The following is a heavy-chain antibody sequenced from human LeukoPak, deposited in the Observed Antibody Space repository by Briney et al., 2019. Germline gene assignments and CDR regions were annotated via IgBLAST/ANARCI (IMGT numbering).Heavy chain of an antibody. J-gene: IGHJ3*02. CDR2: ISGSGGST. D-gene: IGHD6-13*01. Sequence: GGSLRLSCAASGFTFSSYAMSWVRQAPGKGLEWVSAISGSGGSTYYADSVKGRFTISRDNSKNTLYLQMNSLRAEDTAVYYCAKGDPRVHWQQLDAFDIWGQGTMVTVSS. CDR1: GFTFSSYA. CDR3: AKGDPRVHWQQLDAFDI. V-gene: IGHV3-23*01.